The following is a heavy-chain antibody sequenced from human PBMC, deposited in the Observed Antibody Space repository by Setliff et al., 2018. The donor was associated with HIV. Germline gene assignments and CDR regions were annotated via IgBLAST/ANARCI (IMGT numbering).Heavy chain of an antibody. CDR2: IHHTGST. CDR1: DDSVSTFC. J-gene: IGHJ6*03. CDR3: VRGFCSSTTCYEDYYYMDV. Sequence: SETLSLTCTVSDDSVSTFCWNWIRQPPGKGLEWIGFIHHTGSTVSNPSLKSRVTILMDLSRNQLSLHLASVTTADTAVYYCVRGFCSSTTCYEDYYYMDVWGKGSTVTVSS. V-gene: IGHV4-59*02. D-gene: IGHD2-2*01.